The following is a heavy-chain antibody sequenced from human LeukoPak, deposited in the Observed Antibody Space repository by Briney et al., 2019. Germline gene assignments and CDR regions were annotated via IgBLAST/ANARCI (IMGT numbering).Heavy chain of an antibody. Sequence: SETLSLTCTVSGGSISSGGYYWSWIRQHPGKGLEWIGYIYYSGSTYYNPSLKSRVTISVDTSKNQFSLKLSSVTAADTAVYYCARAPGILTGYISHYYYGMDVWGQGTTVTVSS. CDR3: ARAPGILTGYISHYYYGMDV. CDR2: IYYSGST. V-gene: IGHV4-31*03. J-gene: IGHJ6*02. CDR1: GGSISSGGYY. D-gene: IGHD3-9*01.